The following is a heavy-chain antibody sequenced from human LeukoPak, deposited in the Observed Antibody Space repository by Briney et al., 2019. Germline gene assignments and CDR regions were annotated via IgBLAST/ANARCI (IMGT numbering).Heavy chain of an antibody. V-gene: IGHV5-51*01. CDR3: ARHLGAVAGKSHIDY. D-gene: IGHD6-19*01. CDR2: IYPGDSDT. Sequence: GESLKISCKGSGYSFTSYWIGWVRQMPGKGLEWMGIIYPGDSDTRYSPSFQGQVTISADKSISTAYLQWSSLKASDTAMYYCARHLGAVAGKSHIDYWGQGTPVTVSS. J-gene: IGHJ4*02. CDR1: GYSFTSYW.